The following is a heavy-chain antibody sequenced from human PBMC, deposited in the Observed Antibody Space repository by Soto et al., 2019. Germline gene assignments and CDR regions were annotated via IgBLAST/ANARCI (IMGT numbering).Heavy chain of an antibody. CDR1: GYTFTSYG. V-gene: IGHV1-18*04. CDR3: ARDNVVWEYYDRSGSPWDY. CDR2: ISAYNGNT. D-gene: IGHD3-22*01. Sequence: ASVKVSCKASGYTFTSYGISWVRQAPGQGLEWMGWISAYNGNTNYAQKLQGRVTMTTDTSTSTAYMELRRLRSDDTAVYYCARDNVVWEYYDRSGSPWDYWGQGTLVTVSS. J-gene: IGHJ4*02.